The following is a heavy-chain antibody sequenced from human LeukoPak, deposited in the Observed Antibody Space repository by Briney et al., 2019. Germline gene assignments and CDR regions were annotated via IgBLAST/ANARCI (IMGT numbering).Heavy chain of an antibody. Sequence: SEALSLTCAVYGGSFSGYYWSWIRQPPGKGLEWIGEINHSGSTNYNPSLKSRVTISVDTSKNQFSLKLSSVTAADTAVYYCATAQVGATTRGYYFDYWGQGTLVTVSS. V-gene: IGHV4-34*01. CDR2: INHSGST. CDR3: ATAQVGATTRGYYFDY. CDR1: GGSFSGYY. J-gene: IGHJ4*02. D-gene: IGHD1-26*01.